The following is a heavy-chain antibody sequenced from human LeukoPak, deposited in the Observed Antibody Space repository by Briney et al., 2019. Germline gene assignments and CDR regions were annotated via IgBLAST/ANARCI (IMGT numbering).Heavy chain of an antibody. D-gene: IGHD3-22*01. CDR3: ARASYDSTYFDY. CDR2: IYYSGST. J-gene: IGHJ4*02. V-gene: IGHV4-59*01. CDR1: GGSISNYY. Sequence: PSETLSLTCTVSGGSISNYYWSWIRQPPGKGLEGIGYIYYSGSTNYNPSLKSRVTISVDTSKNQFSLKLSSVTAADTAVYYCARASYDSTYFDYWGRGTLVTVSS.